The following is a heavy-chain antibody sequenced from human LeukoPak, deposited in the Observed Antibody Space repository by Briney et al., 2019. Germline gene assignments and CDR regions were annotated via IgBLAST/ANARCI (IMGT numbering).Heavy chain of an antibody. CDR1: GFTFSSYE. Sequence: GSLRLSCAASGFTFSSYEMNWVRQAPGKGLEWVSYISSSGSTIYYANSVKGRFTISRDNAKNSLYLQMKSLRVEDTAVYYCAREKPELDYWGQGTLVTVSS. CDR2: ISSSGSTI. CDR3: AREKPELDY. J-gene: IGHJ4*02. V-gene: IGHV3-48*03.